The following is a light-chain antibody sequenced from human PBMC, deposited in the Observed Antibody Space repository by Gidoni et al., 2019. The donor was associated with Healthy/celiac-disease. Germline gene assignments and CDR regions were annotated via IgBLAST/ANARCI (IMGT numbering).Light chain of an antibody. V-gene: IGLV1-40*01. CDR3: QSYDNSLSGPYV. CDR1: RSNIGAGYD. Sequence: SISCTGSRSNIGAGYDVHWYQQLPGTAPKLLIYGNSNRPPGVPDRFSGSKSGTSASLAITGLQAEDEADYDCQSYDNSLSGPYVFGTGTKVTVL. J-gene: IGLJ1*01. CDR2: GNS.